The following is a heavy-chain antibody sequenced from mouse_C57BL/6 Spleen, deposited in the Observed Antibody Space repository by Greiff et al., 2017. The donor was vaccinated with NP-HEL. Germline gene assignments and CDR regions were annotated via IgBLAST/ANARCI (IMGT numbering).Heavy chain of an antibody. Sequence: VQLQQSGAELVKPGASVKLSCKASGYTFTSYWMQWVKQRPGQGLEWIGEIDPSDSYTNYDQKFKGKATLTVDTSSSTAYMQISSLTSEDSAVYYCAKRLLGPSVYAMDYWGQGTSVTVSS. CDR3: AKRLLGPSVYAMDY. CDR1: GYTFTSYW. V-gene: IGHV1-50*01. CDR2: IDPSDSYT. D-gene: IGHD4-1*01. J-gene: IGHJ4*01.